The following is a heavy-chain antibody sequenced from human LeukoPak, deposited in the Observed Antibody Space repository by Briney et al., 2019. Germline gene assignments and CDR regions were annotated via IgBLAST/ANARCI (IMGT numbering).Heavy chain of an antibody. J-gene: IGHJ3*02. V-gene: IGHV4-30-2*01. D-gene: IGHD3-22*01. CDR2: IYHSGST. CDR1: GGSISSCGYS. CDR3: ARVLVPANYYDSSGYAFDI. Sequence: SETLSLTCAVSGGSISSCGYSWSWIRQPPGTGLEWIGYIYHSGSTYYNPSLKSRVTISVDRSKNQFSLKLSSVTAADTAVYYCARVLVPANYYDSSGYAFDIWGQGTMVTVSS.